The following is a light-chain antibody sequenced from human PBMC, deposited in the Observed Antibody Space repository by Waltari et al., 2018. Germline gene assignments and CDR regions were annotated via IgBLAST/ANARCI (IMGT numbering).Light chain of an antibody. Sequence: DIQMTQSPSSLSASIGERVTITCRASQIISTSLNWYQQKAGQAPKLLIYSASSLQGGVPSRFSGSGSETDFTLTISGLQPEDCATYYCQESYFSPHTFGQGTRVEI. CDR3: QESYFSPHT. J-gene: IGKJ1*01. CDR1: QIISTS. CDR2: SAS. V-gene: IGKV1-39*01.